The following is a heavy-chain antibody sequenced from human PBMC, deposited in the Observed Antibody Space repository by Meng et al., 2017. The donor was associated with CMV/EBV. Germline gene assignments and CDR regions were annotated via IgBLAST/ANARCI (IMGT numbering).Heavy chain of an antibody. CDR3: AKVSPEGTIFGVVAPDY. V-gene: IGHV3-23*01. D-gene: IGHD3-3*01. Sequence: GGSLRLSCAASGFTFSSYAMSWVRQVPEKGLEWVSAIRGSGGSTYYADSVKGRFTISRDNSKNTLYLQMNSLRAEDTAVYYCAKVSPEGTIFGVVAPDYWGQGTLVTVSS. CDR1: GFTFSSYA. CDR2: IRGSGGST. J-gene: IGHJ4*02.